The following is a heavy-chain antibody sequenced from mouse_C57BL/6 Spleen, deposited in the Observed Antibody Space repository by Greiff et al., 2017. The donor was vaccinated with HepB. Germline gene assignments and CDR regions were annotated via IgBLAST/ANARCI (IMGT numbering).Heavy chain of an antibody. CDR3: SRGRITTVVAPYFDY. Sequence: VQLQQSGAELARPGASVKLSCKASGYTFTSYGISWVKQRTGQGLEWIGEIYPRSGNTYYNEKFKGKATLTADKSSSTAYMELRSLTSEDSAVYFCSRGRITTVVAPYFDYWGQGTTLTVSS. J-gene: IGHJ2*01. CDR2: IYPRSGNT. CDR1: GYTFTSYG. D-gene: IGHD1-1*01. V-gene: IGHV1-81*01.